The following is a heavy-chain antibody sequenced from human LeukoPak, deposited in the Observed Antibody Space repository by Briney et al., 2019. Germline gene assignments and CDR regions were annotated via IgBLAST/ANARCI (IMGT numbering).Heavy chain of an antibody. CDR1: GGSISSYY. J-gene: IGHJ4*02. D-gene: IGHD2-2*01. Sequence: SETLSLTCTVSGGSISSYYWSWIRQPPGKGLGWIGYIYYSGSTNYNPSLKSRVTISVDTSKNQFSLKLSSVTAADTAVYYCARAPIVVVPAAYFDYWGQGTLVTVSS. CDR3: ARAPIVVVPAAYFDY. CDR2: IYYSGST. V-gene: IGHV4-59*01.